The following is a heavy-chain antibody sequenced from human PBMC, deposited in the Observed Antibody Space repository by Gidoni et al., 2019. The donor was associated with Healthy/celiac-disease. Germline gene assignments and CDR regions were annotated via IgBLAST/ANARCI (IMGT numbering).Heavy chain of an antibody. Sequence: EVQLVESGGGLIQPGGSLRFSCAASGFTVSSNYMNWVRQAPGKGLEWVSVIYSSGSTYYADPVKGRFTISRDNSKNKLYLQINSLRAEDTAVYYCAGMYYDILTGRMDVWGQGTTVTVSS. J-gene: IGHJ6*02. V-gene: IGHV3-53*01. D-gene: IGHD3-9*01. CDR1: GFTVSSNY. CDR3: AGMYYDILTGRMDV. CDR2: IYSSGST.